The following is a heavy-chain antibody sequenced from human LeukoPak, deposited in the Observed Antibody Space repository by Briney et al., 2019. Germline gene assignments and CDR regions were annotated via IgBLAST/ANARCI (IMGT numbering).Heavy chain of an antibody. J-gene: IGHJ4*02. CDR1: GGSISSYY. Sequence: SETLSLTCTVSGGSISSYYWSWIRQPPGKGLEWIGYIYYSGSTNYNPSLKSRVTISIDTSKNQFSLKLSSVTAADTAVYYCARADWGSIGYWGQGTLVTVSS. V-gene: IGHV4-59*01. CDR2: IYYSGST. CDR3: ARADWGSIGY. D-gene: IGHD7-27*01.